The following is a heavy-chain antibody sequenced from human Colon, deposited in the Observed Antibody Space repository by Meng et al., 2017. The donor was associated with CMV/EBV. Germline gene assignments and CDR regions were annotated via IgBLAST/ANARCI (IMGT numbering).Heavy chain of an antibody. CDR3: AKPLSRGWPTRYGLAV. CDR2: IYSGGET. V-gene: IGHV3-53*01. CDR1: GFNLSRNY. J-gene: IGHJ6*02. Sequence: GGSLRLSCAGSGFNLSRNYMSWVRQAPGKGLEWVSLIYSGGETFYVDSVKGRFTISRDDSKNTLFLQMDSLRGEDTAVYYCAKPLSRGWPTRYGLAVWGQGTTVTVSS. D-gene: IGHD6-19*01.